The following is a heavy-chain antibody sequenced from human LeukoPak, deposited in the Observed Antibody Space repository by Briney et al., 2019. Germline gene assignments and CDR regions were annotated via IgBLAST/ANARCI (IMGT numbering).Heavy chain of an antibody. CDR2: IYSGGST. V-gene: IGHV3-53*01. J-gene: IGHJ4*02. CDR3: AKDLRYYDGY. D-gene: IGHD3-22*01. Sequence: GGSLRLSCAASGFTVSTTYMNWVRQAPGKGLEWVSVIYSGGSTYYADSVKGRFTISRDNSKNTLYLQMNSLRAEDTAVYYCAKDLRYYDGYWGRGTLVTVSS. CDR1: GFTVSTTY.